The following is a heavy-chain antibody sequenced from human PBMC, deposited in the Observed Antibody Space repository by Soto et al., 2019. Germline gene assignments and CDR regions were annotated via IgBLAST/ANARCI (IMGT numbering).Heavy chain of an antibody. Sequence: QVQLVESGGGVVQPGRSLRLSCAASGFTFSSYGMHWVRQAPGNGLEWVPVIWYDGSNKYYADSVKGRFTISRDNSKNTLYLQMNSLRAEDTAVYYCARDEFGEGTFDYWGQGTLVTVSS. J-gene: IGHJ4*02. CDR1: GFTFSSYG. V-gene: IGHV3-33*01. D-gene: IGHD3-10*01. CDR3: ARDEFGEGTFDY. CDR2: IWYDGSNK.